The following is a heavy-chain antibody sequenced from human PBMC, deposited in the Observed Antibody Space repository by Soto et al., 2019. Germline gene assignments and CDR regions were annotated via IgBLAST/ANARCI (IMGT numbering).Heavy chain of an antibody. J-gene: IGHJ4*02. CDR2: INHSGST. CDR3: ARESYDSSGYDY. V-gene: IGHV4-34*01. Sequence: PSETLSLTCAVYGGSFSGYYWSWIRQPPGKGLEWIGEINHSGSTNYNPSLKSRVTISVDTSKNQFSLKLSSVTAADTAVYYCARESYDSSGYDYWGQGTLVTVSS. D-gene: IGHD3-22*01. CDR1: GGSFSGYY.